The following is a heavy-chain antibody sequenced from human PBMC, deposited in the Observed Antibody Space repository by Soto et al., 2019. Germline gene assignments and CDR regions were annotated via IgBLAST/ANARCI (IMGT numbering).Heavy chain of an antibody. CDR2: INPSVGST. V-gene: IGHV1-46*02. CDR3: VGGSASGVDH. D-gene: IGHD6-6*01. CDR1: TYTYNTHY. Sequence: ASVKVSCKSSTYTYNTHYIHWVRQAPGQGLEWVGVINPSVGSTNYAQEFQGRVTMTRDTSTTTFYMEVTSLTSEDTAVYYCVGGSASGVDHWGQGTLVTVSS. J-gene: IGHJ4*02.